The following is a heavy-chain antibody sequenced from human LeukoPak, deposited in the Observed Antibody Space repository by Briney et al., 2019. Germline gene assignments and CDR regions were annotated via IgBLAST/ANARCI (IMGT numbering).Heavy chain of an antibody. Sequence: PGGSLRLSCAASGFTLSTYGMSWVRQAPGKGLEWVSSISGGTTYYADSVKGRFTISRDNSENTVSLQMNSLRAEDTAVYYCAKSVYHSGNYWGQGTLVTVSS. CDR2: ISGGTT. V-gene: IGHV3-23*01. CDR1: GFTLSTYG. D-gene: IGHD3-10*01. CDR3: AKSVYHSGNY. J-gene: IGHJ4*02.